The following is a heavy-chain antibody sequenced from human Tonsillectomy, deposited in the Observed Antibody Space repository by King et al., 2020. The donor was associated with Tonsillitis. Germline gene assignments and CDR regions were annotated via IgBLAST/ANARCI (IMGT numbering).Heavy chain of an antibody. J-gene: IGHJ4*02. CDR1: GGSFSGYY. V-gene: IGHV4-34*01. CDR2: INHSGST. CDR3: ARGLGYSSGWYAY. D-gene: IGHD6-19*01. Sequence: QLQQWGAGLLKPSETLSLTCAVYGGSFSGYYWIWIRQPPGKGLEWSGEINHSGSTTYNPSLQSRVTISVDTSKNQFSLKLSSVTAADTAVYYCARGLGYSSGWYAYWGQGTLVTVSS.